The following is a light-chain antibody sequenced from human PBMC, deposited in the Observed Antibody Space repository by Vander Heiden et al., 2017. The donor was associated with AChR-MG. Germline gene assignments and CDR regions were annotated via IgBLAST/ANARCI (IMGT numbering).Light chain of an antibody. Sequence: QSALTQPASVSGSPGQSITISCTGTSSDVGGYNYVSWYHHHPANAPNLLIYDVSSRPSVVSNRFSGSKSGTTASLTISGLQAEAEVDYYCSSYTSSSVVFGGGTKLTVL. CDR1: SSDVGGYNY. CDR3: SSYTSSSVV. V-gene: IGLV2-14*03. J-gene: IGLJ2*01. CDR2: DVS.